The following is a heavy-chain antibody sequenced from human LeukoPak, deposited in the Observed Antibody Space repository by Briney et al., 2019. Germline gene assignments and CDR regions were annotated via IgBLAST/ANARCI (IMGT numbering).Heavy chain of an antibody. Sequence: SETLSLTCTVSAGSISSYYWSWIRQPPGKGLEWIGYIYYSGSTNYNPSLKSRVTISVDTSKNQFSLKLSSVTAADTAVYYCARATRRVNYFDYWGQGTLVTVSS. CDR2: IYYSGST. D-gene: IGHD1/OR15-1a*01. V-gene: IGHV4-59*01. J-gene: IGHJ4*02. CDR3: ARATRRVNYFDY. CDR1: AGSISSYY.